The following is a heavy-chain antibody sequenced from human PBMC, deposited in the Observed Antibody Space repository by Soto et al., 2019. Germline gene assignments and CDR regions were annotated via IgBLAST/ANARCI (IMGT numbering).Heavy chain of an antibody. CDR1: GGSISSYY. Sequence: QVQLQESGPGLVKPSETLSLTCTVSGGSISSYYWSWIRQPPGKGLEWIGYIYYSGSTNYNPSLNSRVTISVDTSKNQFPLKLSSVAAADTAEYYCARRWGATFDFWGQGTLVTVSS. CDR2: IYYSGST. J-gene: IGHJ4*02. V-gene: IGHV4-59*08. CDR3: ARRWGATFDF. D-gene: IGHD1-26*01.